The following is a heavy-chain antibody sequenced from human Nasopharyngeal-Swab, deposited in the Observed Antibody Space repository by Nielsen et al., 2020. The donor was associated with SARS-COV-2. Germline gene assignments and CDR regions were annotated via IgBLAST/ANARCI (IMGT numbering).Heavy chain of an antibody. CDR3: ARAGRVGDAYTGLDV. Sequence: SETLSLTCSVSGGSFNGFYWNWIRQAPGKGLEWIGEINHNERTNYNPSLKSRIAMLVDTSNNQVSLKVSSVSAGDTAVYYCARAGRVGDAYTGLDVWCQWTTVTVSS. J-gene: IGHJ6*02. CDR2: INHNERT. CDR1: GGSFNGFY. D-gene: IGHD5-24*01. V-gene: IGHV4-34*01.